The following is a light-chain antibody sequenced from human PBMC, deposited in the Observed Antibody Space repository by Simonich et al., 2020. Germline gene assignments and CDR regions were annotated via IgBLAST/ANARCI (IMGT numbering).Light chain of an antibody. Sequence: DIVMTQSPDSLAVSLGERATINCKTSQRDVYSSNNNNYLAWYQQKPGQPPKLLIYWASTRESGVPDRFSGSGSGTDFTLTISSRQAEDVAVYYCQQYYSTPFTFGPGTKVDIK. V-gene: IGKV4-1*01. CDR2: WAS. CDR3: QQYYSTPFT. J-gene: IGKJ3*01. CDR1: QRDVYSSNNNNY.